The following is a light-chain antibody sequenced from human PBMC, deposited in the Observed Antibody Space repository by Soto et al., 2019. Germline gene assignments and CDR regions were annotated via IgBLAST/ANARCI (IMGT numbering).Light chain of an antibody. CDR1: SSDVGGYNY. J-gene: IGLJ1*01. Sequence: QSVLTQPASVSGSPGQSITISCTGTSSDVGGYNYVSWYQQHPGKAPKLMIYEVSNRPSGVSNRFSGSKSGNTASLTISGLQAGDEADYYCSSYTSSSTPYVFGTGTKVT. CDR3: SSYTSSSTPYV. CDR2: EVS. V-gene: IGLV2-14*01.